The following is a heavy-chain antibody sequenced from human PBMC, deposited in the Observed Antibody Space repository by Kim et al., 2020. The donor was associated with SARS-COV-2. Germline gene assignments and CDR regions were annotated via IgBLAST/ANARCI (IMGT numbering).Heavy chain of an antibody. CDR1: GFTFSNSW. J-gene: IGHJ6*02. V-gene: IGHV3-15*01. CDR3: TTGMVRDDPSCERYSYGRDA. D-gene: IGHD3-10*01. Sequence: GGSLRLSCAASGFTFSNSWMSWVRQAPGKGLEWVGRITNKTDGGTTDYAAPVQGRFTISSDNSKHTLYLQMNSLKNEETDVYYYTTGMVRDDPSCERYSYGRDAGGQGTPVTASS. CDR2: ITNKTDGGTT.